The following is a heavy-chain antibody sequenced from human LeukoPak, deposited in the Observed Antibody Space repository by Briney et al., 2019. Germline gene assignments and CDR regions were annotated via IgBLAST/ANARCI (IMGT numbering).Heavy chain of an antibody. CDR2: ISWNSGSI. Sequence: PGGSLRLSCAASGFTFDDYAMHWVRQAPGKGLEWVSGISWNSGSIGYADFVKGRFTISRDNAKNSLYLQMNSLRAEDTALYYCAKDGSTSKGWKAYYYYGMDVWGQGTTVTVSS. CDR1: GFTFDDYA. J-gene: IGHJ6*02. V-gene: IGHV3-9*01. D-gene: IGHD2-2*01. CDR3: AKDGSTSKGWKAYYYYGMDV.